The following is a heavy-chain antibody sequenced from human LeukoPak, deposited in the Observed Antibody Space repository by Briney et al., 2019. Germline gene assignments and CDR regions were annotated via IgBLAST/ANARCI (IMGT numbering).Heavy chain of an antibody. CDR2: ISGSGGST. D-gene: IGHD3-22*01. V-gene: IGHV3-23*01. J-gene: IGHJ4*02. CDR3: AKDIVVVITEYYFDY. CDR1: GFTFSSYA. Sequence: AGGSLRLSCAASGFTFSSYAMSWVRQAPGKGLEWVSAISGSGGSTYYADSVKGRFTISRDNSKNTLYLQMNSLRAEDTAVYYCAKDIVVVITEYYFDYWGQGTLVTVSS.